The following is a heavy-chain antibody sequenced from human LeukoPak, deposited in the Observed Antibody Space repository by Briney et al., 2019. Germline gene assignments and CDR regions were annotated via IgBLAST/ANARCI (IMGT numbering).Heavy chain of an antibody. CDR2: IYYSGNT. J-gene: IGHJ2*01. D-gene: IGHD3-22*01. V-gene: IGHV4-30-4*08. CDR1: GVSISSSSYY. CDR3: AGGVSGYSYWYFDL. Sequence: PTETLSLTCTVSGVSISSSSYYWGWIRQPPGKGLEWIGYIYYSGNTYYNPSLKSRVTISVDTSKNQFSLKLSSVTAADTAVYYCAGGVSGYSYWYFDLWGRGTLVTVSS.